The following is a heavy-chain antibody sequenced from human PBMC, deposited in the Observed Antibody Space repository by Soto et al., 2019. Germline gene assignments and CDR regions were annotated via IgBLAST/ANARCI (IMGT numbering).Heavy chain of an antibody. CDR2: ISYDGSNK. D-gene: IGHD3-3*01. V-gene: IGHV3-30*18. CDR3: AKQSQDYDFWSGYSY. CDR1: GFTFSSYG. Sequence: QVQLVESGGGVVQPGRSLRLSCAASGFTFSSYGMHWVRQAPGKGLEGVAVISYDGSNKYYADSVKGRFTISRDNSKNTLYLQMNSLRAEDTAVYYCAKQSQDYDFWSGYSYWGQGTLVTVSS. J-gene: IGHJ4*02.